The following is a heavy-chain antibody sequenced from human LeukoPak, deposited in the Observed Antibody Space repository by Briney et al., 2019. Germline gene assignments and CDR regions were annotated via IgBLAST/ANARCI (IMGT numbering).Heavy chain of an antibody. J-gene: IGHJ6*03. CDR1: GFPFSSYA. CDR3: AKNGGRGAYCSGGSCDHYYYYNMDV. CDR2: ISGSGGST. V-gene: IGHV3-23*01. Sequence: GGSLRLSCAVSGFPFSSYAMSWVRQAPGKGLEWVSAISGSGGSTYYADSVKGRFTISRDNPKNTLYLQMTSLRAEDTAIYDCAKNGGRGAYCSGGSCDHYYYYNMDVWGKGTTVTISS. D-gene: IGHD2-15*01.